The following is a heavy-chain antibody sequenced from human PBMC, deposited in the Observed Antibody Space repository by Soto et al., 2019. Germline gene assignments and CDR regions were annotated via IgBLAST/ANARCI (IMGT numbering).Heavy chain of an antibody. V-gene: IGHV3-74*01. J-gene: IGHJ6*02. Sequence: PCGSLSRACDPSRFSIRDYWIHWVRQAPGEGLVWVSCINGDASSTTYADSVKGRFTISRDDAKNTVYLQMTSLRAEDTAVYFCARDRSYAMEVWRQGTRVTVSS. CDR2: INGDASST. CDR3: ARDRSYAMEV. CDR1: RFSIRDYW.